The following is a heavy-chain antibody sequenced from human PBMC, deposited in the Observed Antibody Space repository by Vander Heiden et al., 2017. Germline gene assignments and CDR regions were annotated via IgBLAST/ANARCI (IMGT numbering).Heavy chain of an antibody. CDR1: GFPFRSYS. D-gene: IGHD3-22*01. CDR3: ARDQPDYYDSLKGWFDP. Sequence: EVQLVESGGGLVQPGGSLRLSFAASGFPFRSYSMNWVRQAPGKGLEWVSYISSSSSTIYYADSVKGRFTISRDNAKNSLYLQMNSLRDEDTAVYYCARDQPDYYDSLKGWFDPWGQGTLVTVSS. V-gene: IGHV3-48*02. J-gene: IGHJ5*02. CDR2: ISSSSSTI.